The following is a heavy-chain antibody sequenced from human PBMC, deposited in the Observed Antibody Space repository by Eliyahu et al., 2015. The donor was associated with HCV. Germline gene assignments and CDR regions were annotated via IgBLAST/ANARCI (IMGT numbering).Heavy chain of an antibody. CDR2: IYSGGST. J-gene: IGHJ3*02. Sequence: EVQLVESGGGLIQPGGSLRPSCAASGFTVXSNYMSWVRQAPGKGLEWVSVIYSGGSTYYADSVKGRFTISRDNSKNTLYLQMNSLRAEDTAVYYCARDSITDYGGNSGDAFDIWGQGTMVTVSS. CDR1: GFTVXSNY. D-gene: IGHD4-23*01. V-gene: IGHV3-53*01. CDR3: ARDSITDYGGNSGDAFDI.